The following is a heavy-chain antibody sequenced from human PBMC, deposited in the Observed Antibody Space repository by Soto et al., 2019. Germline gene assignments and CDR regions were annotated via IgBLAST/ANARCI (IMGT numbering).Heavy chain of an antibody. CDR1: GFTFADYA. V-gene: IGHV3-9*01. Sequence: PGGSLRLSCAASGFTFADYAMRWVRQAPGKGLEWVSGISWNSGSIGYADSVKGRFTISRDNAKNSLYLQMNSQRAEDTALYYCAKAYRDDYIWGSYRYDGYFEYWGQGTLVTVSS. CDR3: AKAYRDDYIWGSYRYDGYFEY. CDR2: ISWNSGSI. J-gene: IGHJ4*02. D-gene: IGHD3-16*02.